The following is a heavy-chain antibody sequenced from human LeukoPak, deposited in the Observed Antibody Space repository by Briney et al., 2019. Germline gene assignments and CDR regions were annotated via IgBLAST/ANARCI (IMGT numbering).Heavy chain of an antibody. D-gene: IGHD2-2*01. V-gene: IGHV3-48*03. J-gene: IGHJ4*02. CDR2: ISTSGSTT. Sequence: AGGSLRPSCAASGFTFSSYEMCWVRQAPGKGLEWVSYISTSGSTTYYADSVKGRFTISRDNVKNSLHLQMNSLRVEDTALYYCTRVYRTSCDYWGQGTLVTVSS. CDR1: GFTFSSYE. CDR3: TRVYRTSCDY.